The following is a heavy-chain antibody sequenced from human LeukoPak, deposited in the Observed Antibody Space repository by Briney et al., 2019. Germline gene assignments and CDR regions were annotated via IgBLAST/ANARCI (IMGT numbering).Heavy chain of an antibody. CDR3: AKDYKGYSSGWLFDY. V-gene: IGHV3-30*18. Sequence: GGSLRLSCAASGFTFSSYGMHWVRQAPGKGLEWVAVISYDGSNKYYADSVKGRFTISRDNSKNTLYPQMNSLRAEDTAVYYCAKDYKGYSSGWLFDYWGQGTLVTVSS. CDR1: GFTFSSYG. J-gene: IGHJ4*02. CDR2: ISYDGSNK. D-gene: IGHD6-19*01.